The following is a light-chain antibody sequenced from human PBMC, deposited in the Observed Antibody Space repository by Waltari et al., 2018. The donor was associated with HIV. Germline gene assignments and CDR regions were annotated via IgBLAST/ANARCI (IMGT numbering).Light chain of an antibody. CDR2: DVS. V-gene: IGLV2-14*03. CDR3: SSYTSSSTV. Sequence: QSALTQPASVSGSPGQSITISCTGTSSDVGGYKYVSWYQQHPGKAPKLMIYDVSNRPSGVSNLFSGSKSGNTASLTISGLQAEDEADYYCSSYTSSSTVFGGGTKLTVL. J-gene: IGLJ2*01. CDR1: SSDVGGYKY.